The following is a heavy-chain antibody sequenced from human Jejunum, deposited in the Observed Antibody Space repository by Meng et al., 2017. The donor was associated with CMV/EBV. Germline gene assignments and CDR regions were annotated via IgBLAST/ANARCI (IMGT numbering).Heavy chain of an antibody. CDR3: ARGSIFVSFDS. V-gene: IGHV4-30-4*08. CDR2: IHDTGST. J-gene: IGHJ4*02. CDR1: GGSRGSGDYY. D-gene: IGHD3-3*01. Sequence: QGRLTDAGPGLVKPSQTRSLPCSVSGGSRGSGDYYWSWIRQPPGKGLEWIGYIHDTGSTYYNPSLKSRVDISLGTSRNHFSLTLSSVTAEDTAVYFCARGSIFVSFDSWGQGTLVTVSS.